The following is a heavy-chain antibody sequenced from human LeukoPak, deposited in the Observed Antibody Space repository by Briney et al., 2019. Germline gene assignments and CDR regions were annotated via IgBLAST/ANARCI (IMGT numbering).Heavy chain of an antibody. Sequence: ASVKVSCKASGYTFTGYYMHWVRQAPGQGLEWMGLINPTGGSTGYAQKFQGRVTMTRDMSTITDYMELSSLRSEDTAIYYCARRGYSDSSGYDYWGQGTLVTVSS. CDR3: ARRGYSDSSGYDY. CDR1: GYTFTGYY. J-gene: IGHJ4*02. V-gene: IGHV1-46*01. D-gene: IGHD3-22*01. CDR2: INPTGGST.